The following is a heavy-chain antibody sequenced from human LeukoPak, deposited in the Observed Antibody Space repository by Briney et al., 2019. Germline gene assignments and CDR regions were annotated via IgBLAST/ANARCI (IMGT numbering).Heavy chain of an antibody. V-gene: IGHV3-21*01. CDR2: ISSSSSYI. Sequence: PGGSLRLSCAASGFTFSSYSMNWVRQAPGKGLEWVSSISSSSSYIYYADSVKGRFTISRDNAKNSLYLQMNSLRAEDTAVYYCAKDAQYSSGWLPRGIPNYFDYWGQGTLVTVSS. CDR3: AKDAQYSSGWLPRGIPNYFDY. CDR1: GFTFSSYS. D-gene: IGHD6-19*01. J-gene: IGHJ4*02.